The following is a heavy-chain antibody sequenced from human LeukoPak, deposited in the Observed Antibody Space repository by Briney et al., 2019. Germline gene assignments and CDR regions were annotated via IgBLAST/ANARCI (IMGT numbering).Heavy chain of an antibody. V-gene: IGHV4-61*01. CDR3: ASRKLGNDY. J-gene: IGHJ4*02. Sequence: SETLSLTCTVSGGSVSRSPYYWGWIRQSPGKGLEWIGYIYHTGSTSYSPSLKSRVTISADTSQNQFSLKLSSVTAADTAVYYCASRKLGNDYWGQGTLVTVSS. D-gene: IGHD7-27*01. CDR1: GGSVSRSPYY. CDR2: IYHTGST.